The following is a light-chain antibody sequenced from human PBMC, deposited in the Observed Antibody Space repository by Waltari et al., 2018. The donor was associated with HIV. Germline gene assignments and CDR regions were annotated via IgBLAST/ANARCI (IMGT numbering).Light chain of an antibody. Sequence: QSALTQPRSVSGSPGQSVTISCTGTSSDVGGDNYVSWYQQHPGKAPKFMIYDVNKRPSGVPDRFSGSKSGNTASLTISGLQAEDEADYYCCSYADNYPVVFGGGTKLTVL. CDR3: CSYADNYPVV. J-gene: IGLJ2*01. CDR1: SSDVGGDNY. CDR2: DVN. V-gene: IGLV2-11*01.